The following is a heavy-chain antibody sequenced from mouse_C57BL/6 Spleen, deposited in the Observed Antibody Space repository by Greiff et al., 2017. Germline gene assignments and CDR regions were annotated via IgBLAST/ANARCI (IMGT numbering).Heavy chain of an antibody. CDR3: AEGRSWFAY. Sequence: QVQLQQSGPELVKPGASVKISCKASGYAFSSSWMNWVKQRPGKGLEWIGRIYPGDGDTNYNGKFKGKATLTADKSSSTAYMQLSSLTSEDSAVYFCAEGRSWFAYWGQGTLVTVSA. V-gene: IGHV1-82*01. CDR1: GYAFSSSW. J-gene: IGHJ3*01. CDR2: IYPGDGDT.